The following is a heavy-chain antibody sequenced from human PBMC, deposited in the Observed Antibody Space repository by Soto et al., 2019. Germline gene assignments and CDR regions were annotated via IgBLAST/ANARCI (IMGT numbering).Heavy chain of an antibody. J-gene: IGHJ6*02. CDR2: IIPIFGTA. D-gene: IGHD6-6*01. V-gene: IGHV1-69*13. CDR1: GGTFSSYA. Sequence: VKVSCKASGGTFSSYAISWVRQAPGQGLEWMGGIIPIFGTANYAQKFQGRVTITADESTSTAYMELSSLRSEDTAVYYCAREEGSSSSGRPVEYYGMDVWGPGTTVTVSS. CDR3: AREEGSSSSGRPVEYYGMDV.